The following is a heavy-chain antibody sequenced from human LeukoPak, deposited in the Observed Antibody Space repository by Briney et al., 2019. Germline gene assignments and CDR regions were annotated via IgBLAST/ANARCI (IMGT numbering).Heavy chain of an antibody. D-gene: IGHD3-10*01. V-gene: IGHV1-69*04. CDR2: IIPILGIA. J-gene: IGHJ3*02. Sequence: ASVKVSCKASGGTFSSYAISWVRQAPGQGLEWMGRIIPILGIANYAQKFQGRVTITADKSTSTAYMELSSLRSEDTAVYYCATRITMVRGVITDDAFDIWGQGTMVTVSS. CDR1: GGTFSSYA. CDR3: ATRITMVRGVITDDAFDI.